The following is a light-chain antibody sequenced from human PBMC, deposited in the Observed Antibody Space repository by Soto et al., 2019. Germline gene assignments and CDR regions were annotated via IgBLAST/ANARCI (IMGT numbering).Light chain of an antibody. J-gene: IGKJ3*01. CDR2: GAS. V-gene: IGKV3-20*01. CDR3: QQGYSVPPT. Sequence: EIVLTQSPGTLSLSPGQRATLSCRASESISRDYLAWYQQRLGQAPRLLIYGASSGATGIPDRFSGSGSGTDFTLTISRLEPEDFATYYCQQGYSVPPTFGAGTKLHI. CDR1: ESISRDY.